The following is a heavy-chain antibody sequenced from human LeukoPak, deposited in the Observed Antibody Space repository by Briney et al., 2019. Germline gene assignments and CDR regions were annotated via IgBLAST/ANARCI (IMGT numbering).Heavy chain of an antibody. Sequence: PSETLSLTCTVSGGSISSGGYCWSWIRQHPGKGLEWIGYIYYSGSTYYNPSLKSRVTISVDTSKNQFSLKLSSVTAADTAVYYCARDWGSGNVFDYWGQGPLVPVSS. J-gene: IGHJ4*02. CDR1: GGSISSGGYC. CDR3: ARDWGSGNVFDY. CDR2: IYYSGST. V-gene: IGHV4-31*03. D-gene: IGHD5-12*01.